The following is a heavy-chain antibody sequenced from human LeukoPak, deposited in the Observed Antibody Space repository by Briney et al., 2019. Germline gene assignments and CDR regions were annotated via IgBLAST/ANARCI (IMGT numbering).Heavy chain of an antibody. CDR2: INPKSGGT. D-gene: IGHD6-13*01. Sequence: GASVKVSCKASGYTFTGYYVHWVRQAPGQGLEWMGWINPKSGGTKYAQKFQGNVTMTRDTSISTVYMELSRLRSDDTAVYYCARGGSSWSSEYFQHWGQGTLVTVSS. CDR3: ARGGSSWSSEYFQH. V-gene: IGHV1-2*02. J-gene: IGHJ1*01. CDR1: GYTFTGYY.